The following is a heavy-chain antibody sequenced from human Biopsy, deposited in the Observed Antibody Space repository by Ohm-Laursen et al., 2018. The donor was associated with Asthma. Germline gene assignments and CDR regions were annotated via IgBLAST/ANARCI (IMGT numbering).Heavy chain of an antibody. V-gene: IGHV1-69*01. CDR2: LIPVLGTA. CDR1: GDSSGSFINYA. Sequence: SSVKVSCKASGDSSGSFINYAISWVRQAPRQGLEWMGGLIPVLGTADYAPMFEGRVTITADESTSTAYLELTSLSFEDTAVYYCARGYSGTDRIVYYYSGMEVWGQGTTVTVSS. J-gene: IGHJ6*02. CDR3: ARGYSGTDRIVYYYSGMEV. D-gene: IGHD5-12*01.